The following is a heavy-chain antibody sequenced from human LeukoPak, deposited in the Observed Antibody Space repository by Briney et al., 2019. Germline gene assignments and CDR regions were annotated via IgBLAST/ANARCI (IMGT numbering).Heavy chain of an antibody. CDR2: ISGSGGST. CDR1: VLTFSSYA. CDR3: AKPKVTAIRAEYFQH. V-gene: IGHV3-23*01. J-gene: IGHJ1*01. D-gene: IGHD2-21*02. Sequence: GGGLRLSCVASVLTFSSYAMRGVGQAPGKGRDGVSAISGSGGSTYYADSVKRRFTISRDNSKNTLYLQMNSLRAEDTAVYYCAKPKVTAIRAEYFQHWGQGTLVTVSS.